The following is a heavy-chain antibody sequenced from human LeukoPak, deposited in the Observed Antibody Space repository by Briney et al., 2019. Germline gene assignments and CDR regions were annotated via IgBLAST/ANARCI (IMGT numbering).Heavy chain of an antibody. J-gene: IGHJ6*02. CDR1: GGSISSYY. V-gene: IGHV4-59*01. D-gene: IGHD2-15*01. CDR3: ASTYCSGGSCYPYYYYGMDV. CDR2: IYYSGST. Sequence: SETLSLTCTVSGGSISSYYWSWIRQPPVKGLEWIGYIYYSGSTNHNPSLKSRVTISVDTSKNQFSLKLSSVTAADTAVYYCASTYCSGGSCYPYYYYGMDVWGQGTTVTVSS.